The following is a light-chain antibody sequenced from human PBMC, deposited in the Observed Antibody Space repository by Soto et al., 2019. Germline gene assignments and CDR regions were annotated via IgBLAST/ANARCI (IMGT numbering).Light chain of an antibody. Sequence: ENVLTQSPGTLSLSPGERATLSCRASQSLDSNYLAWYQQKPGQAPRLLIYGTSSRATGIPDRFSGSGSGTDFTLTINRLEPEDFAVYYCQQYGSSLYTFGQGTKLEIK. V-gene: IGKV3-20*01. CDR2: GTS. J-gene: IGKJ2*01. CDR3: QQYGSSLYT. CDR1: QSLDSNY.